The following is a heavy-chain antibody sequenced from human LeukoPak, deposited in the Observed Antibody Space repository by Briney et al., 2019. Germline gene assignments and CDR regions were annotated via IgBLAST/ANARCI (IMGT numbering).Heavy chain of an antibody. CDR3: ARGDSSGYYHSLYYFDY. CDR2: IYYSGST. CDR1: GGSISSSSYY. J-gene: IGHJ4*02. Sequence: SETLSLTCTVSGGSISSSSYYWSWIRQHPGKGLEWIGYIYYSGSTYYNPSLKSRVTISVDTSKNQFSLKLSSVTAADTAVYYCARGDSSGYYHSLYYFDYWGQGTLVTVSS. D-gene: IGHD3-22*01. V-gene: IGHV4-31*03.